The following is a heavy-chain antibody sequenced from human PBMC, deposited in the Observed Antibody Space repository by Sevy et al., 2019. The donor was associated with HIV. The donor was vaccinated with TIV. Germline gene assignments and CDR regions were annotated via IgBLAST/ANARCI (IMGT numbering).Heavy chain of an antibody. V-gene: IGHV3-30*02. CDR3: ARDRKVVLVVYAIPFDAFDI. D-gene: IGHD2-8*02. CDR1: GFTFSNYG. Sequence: GESLKISCAASGFTFSNYGIHWVRQAPGKGLEWVAFIRYDGSNKYYAASVKGRFTISRDNSKNTLYLQMNSLRAEDTAVYYCARDRKVVLVVYAIPFDAFDIWGQGTMVTVSS. CDR2: IRYDGSNK. J-gene: IGHJ3*02.